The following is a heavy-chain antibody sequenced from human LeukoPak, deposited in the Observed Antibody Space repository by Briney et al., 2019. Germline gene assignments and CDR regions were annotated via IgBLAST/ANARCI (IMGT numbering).Heavy chain of an antibody. J-gene: IGHJ3*02. CDR3: ARANEEWGLLQGAFDI. CDR2: NNSDGSST. Sequence: GGSLRLSCAASGFTFSSYWMHWVRQAPGKGLVWVSRNNSDGSSTSYADSVKGRFTISRDNAKNTLYLQMNSLSAEDTAVYYCARANEEWGLLQGAFDIWGHGTMVTVSS. V-gene: IGHV3-74*01. D-gene: IGHD1-26*01. CDR1: GFTFSSYW.